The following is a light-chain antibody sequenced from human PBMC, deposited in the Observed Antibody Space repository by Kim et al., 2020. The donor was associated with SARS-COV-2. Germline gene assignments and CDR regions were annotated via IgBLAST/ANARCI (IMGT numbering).Light chain of an antibody. V-gene: IGLV3-19*01. Sequence: GQTVRIKCQGDSLRSYYASWYQQKPGQAPVLVIYGKNNRPSGIPDRFSGSSSGNTASLTITGAQAEDEADYYCNSRDSSGNHLEVFGGGTKLTVL. CDR3: NSRDSSGNHLEV. CDR2: GKN. J-gene: IGLJ3*02. CDR1: SLRSYY.